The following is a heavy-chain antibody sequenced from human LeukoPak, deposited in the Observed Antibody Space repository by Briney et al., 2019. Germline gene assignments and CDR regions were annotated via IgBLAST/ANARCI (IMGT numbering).Heavy chain of an antibody. V-gene: IGHV4-34*01. CDR3: ARVVSSVISGYYYYYMDV. D-gene: IGHD5/OR15-5a*01. CDR1: GGSFSGYY. CDR2: INHSEST. Sequence: PSETLSLTCAVYGGSFSGYYWSWIRQPPGKGLEWIGEINHSESTNYNPSLKSRVTISVDTSKNQFSLKLSSVTAADTAVYYCARVVSSVISGYYYYYMDVWGKGTTVTVSS. J-gene: IGHJ6*03.